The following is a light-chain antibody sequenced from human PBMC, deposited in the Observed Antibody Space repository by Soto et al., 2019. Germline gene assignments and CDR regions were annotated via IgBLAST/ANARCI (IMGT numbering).Light chain of an antibody. J-gene: IGKJ2*01. V-gene: IGKV1-33*01. CDR1: QDISNN. Sequence: DIQMTQSPSSLSASVGDRVTITCQASQDISNNLHWYQVKPGKAPKLLIYDASNLETRVPSRFSGSGSWTEFPFTINSLEPEDVATYYCQQYDDLPRTFGQGTKLQVK. CDR3: QQYDDLPRT. CDR2: DAS.